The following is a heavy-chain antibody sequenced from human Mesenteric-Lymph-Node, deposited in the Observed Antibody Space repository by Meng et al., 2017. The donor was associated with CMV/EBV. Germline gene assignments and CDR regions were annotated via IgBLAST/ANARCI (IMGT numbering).Heavy chain of an antibody. CDR3: ARVLDGNSFDY. D-gene: IGHD4-17*01. Sequence: GESLKISCTASGFTFSSYALHWVRQAPGKGLQWVTVISFDGSTTYYADSVKGRFTISRDNAKNSLYLQMNSLRAEDTAVYYCARVLDGNSFDYWGQGTLVTVSS. V-gene: IGHV3-30*04. CDR2: ISFDGSTT. CDR1: GFTFSSYA. J-gene: IGHJ4*02.